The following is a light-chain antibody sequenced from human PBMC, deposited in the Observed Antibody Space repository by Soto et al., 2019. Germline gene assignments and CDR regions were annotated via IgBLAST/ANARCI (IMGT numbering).Light chain of an antibody. CDR1: QSIGNY. Sequence: DIQMTQSPSSLSASVADRVTITCRASQSIGNYLNWYQQKPGKAPRLLIHGASSLESGVPSTFSGSGSGTDVTLTISSLQPEDFATYYYQQTYSTPPTFGQGTYLEIK. J-gene: IGKJ2*01. V-gene: IGKV1-39*01. CDR2: GAS. CDR3: QQTYSTPPT.